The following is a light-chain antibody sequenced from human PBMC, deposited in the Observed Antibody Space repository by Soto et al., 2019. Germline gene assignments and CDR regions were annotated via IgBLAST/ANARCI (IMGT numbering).Light chain of an antibody. CDR2: GAS. J-gene: IGKJ1*01. V-gene: IGKV3-15*01. CDR1: QGLTGSF. CDR3: QQYNKWPQT. Sequence: IVMTHSPATLSVSPWEGVTLSCRASQGLTGSFIAWYQQKPGQAHRLLIYGASTRATGIPARFGGSGSATEFTLTISSLQSEDIAVYYCQQYNKWPQTFGQGTKVDIK.